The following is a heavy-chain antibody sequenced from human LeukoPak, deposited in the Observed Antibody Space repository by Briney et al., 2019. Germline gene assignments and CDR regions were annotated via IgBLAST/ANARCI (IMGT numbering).Heavy chain of an antibody. CDR1: GGSISSGGYY. D-gene: IGHD3-22*01. J-gene: IGHJ4*02. Sequence: SETLSLTCTVSGGSISSGGYYWSWIRQHPGKGLEWIGYIYYSGSTYYNPSLKSRVTISVDTSKNQFSLKLSSVTAADTAVYYCARVNYYDSSGYYANPKFDYWAREPWSPSPQ. V-gene: IGHV4-31*03. CDR3: ARVNYYDSSGYYANPKFDY. CDR2: IYYSGST.